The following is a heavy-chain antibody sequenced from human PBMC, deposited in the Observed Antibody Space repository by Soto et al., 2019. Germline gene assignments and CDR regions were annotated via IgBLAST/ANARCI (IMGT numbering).Heavy chain of an antibody. J-gene: IGHJ5*02. D-gene: IGHD6-19*01. CDR1: GFTVSSNY. V-gene: IGHV3-53*01. CDR3: ARYSRIAVASWFDP. CDR2: IYSGGST. Sequence: EVQLVESGGGLIQPGGSLRLSCAASGFTVSSNYMSWVRQAPGKGLEWVSVIYSGGSTYYADSVKGRFTISRDNSKNTRYLQMNSLRAEDTAVYYCARYSRIAVASWFDPWGQGTLFTVSS.